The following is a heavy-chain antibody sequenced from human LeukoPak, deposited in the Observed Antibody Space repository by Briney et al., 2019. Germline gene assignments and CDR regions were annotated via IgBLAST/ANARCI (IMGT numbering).Heavy chain of an antibody. Sequence: ASVKAPCKASGYTLTGYYMQWVRQAPGQGLEWMGWINPNSDGTNYAKNFQGWVTMARETSISTGYMELSRLRSDDTAVYYCARWSTMFRGVIITWGVFDIWGQGTMVTVSS. J-gene: IGHJ3*02. D-gene: IGHD3-10*01. CDR3: ARWSTMFRGVIITWGVFDI. V-gene: IGHV1-2*04. CDR1: GYTLTGYY. CDR2: INPNSDGT.